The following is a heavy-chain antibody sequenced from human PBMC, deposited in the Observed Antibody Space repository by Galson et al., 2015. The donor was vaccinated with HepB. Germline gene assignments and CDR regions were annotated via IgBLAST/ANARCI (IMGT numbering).Heavy chain of an antibody. CDR1: GYTFTSYA. CDR2: INTNTGNP. V-gene: IGHV7-4-1*02. J-gene: IGHJ6*02. Sequence: VTVSCKASGYTFTSYAMNWVRQAPGQGLEWMGWINTNTGNPTYAQGFTGRFVFSLDTSVSTAYLQISSLKAEDTAVYYCAREMVAAAYYYYYYGMDVWGQGTTVTVSS. D-gene: IGHD2-15*01. CDR3: AREMVAAAYYYYYYGMDV.